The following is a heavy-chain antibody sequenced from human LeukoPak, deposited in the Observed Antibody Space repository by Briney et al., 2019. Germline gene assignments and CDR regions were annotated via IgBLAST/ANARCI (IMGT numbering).Heavy chain of an antibody. Sequence: GGSLRLSCAASGFTFSSYGMHWVRQAPGKGLEWVAFIRYDGSNKYYADYVKGRFTISRDNSKNTLYLQMNSLRAEDTAVYYCAKENCSSTSCYIDYWGQGTLVTVSS. J-gene: IGHJ4*02. D-gene: IGHD2-2*01. CDR2: IRYDGSNK. CDR3: AKENCSSTSCYIDY. CDR1: GFTFSSYG. V-gene: IGHV3-30*02.